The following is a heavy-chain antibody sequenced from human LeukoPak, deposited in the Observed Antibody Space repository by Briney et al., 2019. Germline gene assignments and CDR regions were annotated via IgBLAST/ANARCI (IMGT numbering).Heavy chain of an antibody. CDR2: IYPGDSDT. V-gene: IGHV5-51*01. D-gene: IGHD3-3*01. J-gene: IGHJ3*02. CDR1: GYSFTNYW. Sequence: GESLKISFKGSGYSFTNYWIGWGRQMPGKGLGWMGIIYPGDSDTRYSPSFQGQVTISADKSISTAYLQWSSLKASDTAMYYCARPMSGDAFDIWGQGTMVTVSS. CDR3: ARPMSGDAFDI.